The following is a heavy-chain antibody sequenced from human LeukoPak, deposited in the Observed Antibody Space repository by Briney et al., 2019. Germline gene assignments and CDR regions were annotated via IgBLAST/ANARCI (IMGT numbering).Heavy chain of an antibody. CDR3: ARSFYCGGDCYPFDY. CDR1: GGSISSSSYY. Sequence: ETLSLTCTVSGGSISSSSYYWGWIRQPPGKGLEWIGSIYYSGSTYYNPSLKSRVTISVDTSKNQFSLKLSSVTAADTAVYYCARSFYCGGDCYPFDYWGQGTLVTVSS. D-gene: IGHD2-21*01. V-gene: IGHV4-39*01. CDR2: IYYSGST. J-gene: IGHJ4*02.